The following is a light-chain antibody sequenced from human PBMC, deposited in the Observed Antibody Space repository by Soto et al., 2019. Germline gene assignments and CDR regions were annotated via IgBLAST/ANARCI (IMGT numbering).Light chain of an antibody. CDR2: GAS. CDR1: QHIRSSY. V-gene: IGKV3-20*01. Sequence: ERVLTQAPGTLSVSPGERSTLSFRLSQHIRSSYLAWYQHKPGQAPGLLMYGASSRATGIPDRFSGSGSGTDFTLTISRLEPEDFAVYYCQQYGSSPATFGQGTKVDI. CDR3: QQYGSSPAT. J-gene: IGKJ1*01.